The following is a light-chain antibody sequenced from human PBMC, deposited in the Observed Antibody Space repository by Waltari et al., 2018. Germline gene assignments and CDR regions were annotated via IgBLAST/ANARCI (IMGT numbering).Light chain of an antibody. V-gene: IGLV4-69*01. CDR3: QTGGHGTWV. J-gene: IGLJ3*02. CDR1: SVHTSNT. CDR2: LNSDGSH. Sequence: QLVLTQSPSASASLGASVKLTCTLASVHTSNTIAWRQQHPQKGPRYLMKLNSDGSHSRGDELPDRFSGSSSGAERYLTISSLQSEDEADYYCQTGGHGTWVFGGGTKLTVL.